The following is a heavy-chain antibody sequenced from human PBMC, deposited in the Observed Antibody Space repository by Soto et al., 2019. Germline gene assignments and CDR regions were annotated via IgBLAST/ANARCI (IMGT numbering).Heavy chain of an antibody. J-gene: IGHJ6*02. CDR1: GFTFSSYA. Sequence: VSLRLSCAASGFTFSSYAMSWVRQAPGKGLEWVSAISGSGGSTYYADSVKGRFTISRDNSKNTLYLQMNSLRAEDTAVYYCMGKQLRREYYYCGMDVWGQGTTVTVS. CDR3: MGKQLRREYYYCGMDV. CDR2: ISGSGGST. D-gene: IGHD6-6*01. V-gene: IGHV3-23*01.